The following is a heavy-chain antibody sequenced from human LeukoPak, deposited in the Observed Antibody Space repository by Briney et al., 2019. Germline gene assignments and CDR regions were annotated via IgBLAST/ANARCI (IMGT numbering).Heavy chain of an antibody. J-gene: IGHJ4*02. V-gene: IGHV4-39*01. Sequence: PSETLSLTCTVSGGSISSSSYYWGWIRQPPGKGLEWIGSIYYSGSTYYNPSLKSRVTISVDTSKNQFSLKLSSVTAADTAVYYCATGLGYYFDYWGQGILVTVSS. D-gene: IGHD3-16*01. CDR3: ATGLGYYFDY. CDR2: IYYSGST. CDR1: GGSISSSSYY.